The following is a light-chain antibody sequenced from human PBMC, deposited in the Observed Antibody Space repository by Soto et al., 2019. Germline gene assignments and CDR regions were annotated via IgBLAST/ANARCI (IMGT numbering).Light chain of an antibody. CDR3: QQYGSSPT. Sequence: EIVMTQSPATLSVSPGERATLSCRASQNILSNLAWYQQKPGQAPRLLIYGESTRATGIPARFSGSGSGTEFTLTISSLQSEDFEIYYCQQYGSSPTFGGGTKVDIK. CDR1: QNILSN. J-gene: IGKJ4*01. V-gene: IGKV3-15*01. CDR2: GES.